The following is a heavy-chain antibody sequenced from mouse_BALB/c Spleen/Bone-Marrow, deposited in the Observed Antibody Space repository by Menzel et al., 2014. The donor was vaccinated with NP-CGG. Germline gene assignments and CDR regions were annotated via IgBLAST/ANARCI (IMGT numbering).Heavy chain of an antibody. D-gene: IGHD1-1*01. CDR1: GFGFCRYW. CDR3: ARLNYYGNLFV. CDR2: NNSDSSTI. J-gene: IGHJ1*01. V-gene: IGHV4-1*02. Sequence: EVRRVGAGGGLGEPGGSPKISCAASGFGFCRYWVSWVRQAPGKGLERIGENNSDSSTINYTPSLKDKFIISRDNAKNTLYLQMSKVRSEDTALYYCARLNYYGNLFVWGAGTTVTVSS.